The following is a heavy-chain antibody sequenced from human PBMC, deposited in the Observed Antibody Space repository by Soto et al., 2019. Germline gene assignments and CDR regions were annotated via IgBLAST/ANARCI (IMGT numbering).Heavy chain of an antibody. V-gene: IGHV5-51*01. J-gene: IGHJ4*02. Sequence: GESLKISCKGSGYSFTSYWIGWVRQMPGKGLEWMGIIYPGDSDTRYSPSFQGQVTISADKSISTAYLQWSSLKASDTAMYYCARDYYDSSGPLGYFDYWGQGTLVTVSS. CDR1: GYSFTSYW. CDR3: ARDYYDSSGPLGYFDY. CDR2: IYPGDSDT. D-gene: IGHD3-22*01.